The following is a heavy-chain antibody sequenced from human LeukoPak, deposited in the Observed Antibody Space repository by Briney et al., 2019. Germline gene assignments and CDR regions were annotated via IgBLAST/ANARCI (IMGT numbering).Heavy chain of an antibody. Sequence: GGSLRLSCEVSGFTFSSYWMNWVRQAPGKGLEWVANIKQDGSDKYYVDSVKGRFAISRDNAKNSLYLQMNSLRAEDTAVYYCAIIPRAAAGPSARSPFHYWGQGTLGTVSS. J-gene: IGHJ4*02. CDR2: IKQDGSDK. V-gene: IGHV3-7*01. CDR3: AIIPRAAAGPSARSPFHY. CDR1: GFTFSSYW. D-gene: IGHD6-13*01.